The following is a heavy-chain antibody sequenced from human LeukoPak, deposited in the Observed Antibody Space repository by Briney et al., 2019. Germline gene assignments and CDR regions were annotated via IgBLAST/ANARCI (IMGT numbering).Heavy chain of an antibody. CDR2: INPSGGST. CDR3: TRDVYGGNSGDY. CDR1: GYTFTSYY. V-gene: IGHV1-46*01. D-gene: IGHD4-23*01. J-gene: IGHJ4*02. Sequence: ASVKVSCKASGYTFTSYYMHWVRPAPRQGLEWMGIINPSGGSTSYAQKFQGRGTTTRDTSTSTVYMELSSLGAEDTAVYYCTRDVYGGNSGDYWGQGTLVTVSS.